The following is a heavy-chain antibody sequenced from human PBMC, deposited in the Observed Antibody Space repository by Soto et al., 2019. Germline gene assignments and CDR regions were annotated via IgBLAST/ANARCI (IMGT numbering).Heavy chain of an antibody. CDR3: ARDNLFVDEVLDH. CDR1: GFSFSAHG. J-gene: IGHJ4*02. CDR2: INDGSEE. Sequence: QVQLVESGGDVVRPGTSLRLSCAATGFSFSAHGMHWVRQAPGKGLEWLAVINDGSEEGYADSVRGRFTISRDNARNILYLQLDHLRSEDSAVYYCARDNLFVDEVLDHRGQGTLVTVSS. D-gene: IGHD1-1*01. V-gene: IGHV3-33*01.